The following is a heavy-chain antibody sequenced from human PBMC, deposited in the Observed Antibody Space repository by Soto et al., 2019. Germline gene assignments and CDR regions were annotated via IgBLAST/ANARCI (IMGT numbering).Heavy chain of an antibody. Sequence: SQTLSLTCAISGDSVSSNSAAWNWIRQSPSRGLEWLGRTYYRSKWYNDYAVSVKSRITINPDTSRNQFSLQLNSVTPEDTAVYYCARVGIPGGGYYYGMDVWGQGTTVTVSS. CDR1: GDSVSSNSAA. D-gene: IGHD2-8*02. V-gene: IGHV6-1*01. CDR3: ARVGIPGGGYYYGMDV. CDR2: TYYRSKWYN. J-gene: IGHJ6*02.